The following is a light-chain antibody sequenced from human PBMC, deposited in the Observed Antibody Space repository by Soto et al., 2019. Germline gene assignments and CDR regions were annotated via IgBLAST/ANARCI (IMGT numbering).Light chain of an antibody. CDR2: KVS. CDR3: QQYHSFST. V-gene: IGKV1-5*03. J-gene: IGKJ1*01. Sequence: DIRMTQSPSTLSASVGDRVTITCRASQSISPWLAWYQQKPGKAPKLLIYKVSNLQSGVPSTFSGSGSGTEFTLTISSLQPDDFATYYCQQYHSFSTFGQGTKVDIK. CDR1: QSISPW.